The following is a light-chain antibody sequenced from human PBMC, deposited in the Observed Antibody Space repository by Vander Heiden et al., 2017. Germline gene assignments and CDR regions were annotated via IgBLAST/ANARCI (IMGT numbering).Light chain of an antibody. CDR3: TSYTTSSTRV. Sequence: QSALPQPASVSGSPGQSITISCTGTSNDIGSYNYVSWYQQYPGKAPKLIIYEVSNRPAGISNRFSGSKSVNTASLTISGLRAEDEGDYYCTSYTTSSTRVFGGGTKLTVL. J-gene: IGLJ2*01. V-gene: IGLV2-14*01. CDR2: EVS. CDR1: SNDIGSYNY.